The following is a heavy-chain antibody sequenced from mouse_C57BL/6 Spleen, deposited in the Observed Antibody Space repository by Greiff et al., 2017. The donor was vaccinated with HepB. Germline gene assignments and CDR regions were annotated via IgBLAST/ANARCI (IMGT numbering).Heavy chain of an antibody. D-gene: IGHD2-3*01. V-gene: IGHV1-4*01. CDR3: ARWLLPLYYFDY. CDR2: INPSSGYT. CDR1: GYTFTSYT. Sequence: VQLQQSGAELARPGASVKMSCKASGYTFTSYTMHWVKQRPGQGLEWIGYINPSSGYTKYNQKFKDKATLTADKSSSTAYMQLSSLTSEDSAVYYCARWLLPLYYFDYWGQGTTLTVSS. J-gene: IGHJ2*01.